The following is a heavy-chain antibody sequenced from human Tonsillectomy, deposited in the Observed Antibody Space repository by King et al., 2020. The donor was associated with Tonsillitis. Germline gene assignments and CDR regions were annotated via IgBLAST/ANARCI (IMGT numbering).Heavy chain of an antibody. J-gene: IGHJ4*02. CDR2: ISGSGGYT. CDR3: AKQIGFCSGGTCSLDF. Sequence: VQLVESGGGLVQSGGSLRLSCAASGFTFSNYAMSWVRQAPGKGLEWGSSISGSGGYTYYADSVEGRVTISRDNSKNTLCLQMSSLRAEDTAVYDCAKQIGFCSGGTCSLDFWGQGALVTVSS. CDR1: GFTFSNYA. V-gene: IGHV3-23*04. D-gene: IGHD2-15*01.